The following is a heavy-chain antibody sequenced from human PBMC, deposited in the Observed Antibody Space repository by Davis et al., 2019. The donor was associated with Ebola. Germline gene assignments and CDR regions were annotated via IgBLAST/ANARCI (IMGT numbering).Heavy chain of an antibody. CDR2: INHSGST. CDR1: GDSISSGVYS. Sequence: PGGSLRLSCTVSGDSISSGVYSWEWIRQPPGKGLEWIGEINHSGSTNYNPSLKSRVTISVDTPKNQFSLKLSSVTAADTAVYYCAREYGSGRGFDYWGQGTLVTVSS. CDR3: AREYGSGRGFDY. V-gene: IGHV4-39*07. J-gene: IGHJ4*02. D-gene: IGHD3-10*01.